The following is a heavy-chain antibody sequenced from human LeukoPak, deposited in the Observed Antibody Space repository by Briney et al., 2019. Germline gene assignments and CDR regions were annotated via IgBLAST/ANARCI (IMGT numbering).Heavy chain of an antibody. CDR3: ARAVSVFSGGSQGYYYGMDV. J-gene: IGHJ6*02. D-gene: IGHD3-10*01. V-gene: IGHV7-4-1*02. Sequence: ASVKIYCKASGYTFDGYYMHWMRQAPGQWLEWMGWINTNSGNPTYAQGFTGRFVFSLDTSVSTAYLQISSLKAEDTAVYYCARAVSVFSGGSQGYYYGMDVWGQGTTVTVSS. CDR1: GYTFDGYY. CDR2: INTNSGNP.